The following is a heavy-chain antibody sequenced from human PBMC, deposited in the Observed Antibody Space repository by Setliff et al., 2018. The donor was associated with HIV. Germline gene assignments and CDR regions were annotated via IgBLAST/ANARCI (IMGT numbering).Heavy chain of an antibody. Sequence: NPSETLSLTCAVSGGSISSGGYSWNWIRQPLGKGLEWIGYIYHSGSTYYNPSLKSRVTISVDRSKNQFSLKLTSVTAADTAVYYCARARKAAAGVSHGMDVWGQGTTVTVSS. CDR3: ARARKAAAGVSHGMDV. V-gene: IGHV4-30-2*01. CDR2: IYHSGST. J-gene: IGHJ6*02. CDR1: GGSISSGGYS. D-gene: IGHD6-13*01.